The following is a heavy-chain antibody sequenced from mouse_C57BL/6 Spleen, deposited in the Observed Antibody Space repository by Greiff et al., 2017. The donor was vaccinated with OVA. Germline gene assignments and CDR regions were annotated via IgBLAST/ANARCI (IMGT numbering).Heavy chain of an antibody. J-gene: IGHJ3*01. CDR2: INPSNGGT. CDR3: ARGDYYYGSSYGFAY. V-gene: IGHV1-53*01. D-gene: IGHD1-1*01. Sequence: VKLQQPGTELVKPGASVKLSCKASGYTFTSYWMHWVKQRPGQGLEWIGNINPSNGGTNYNEKFKSKATLTVDKSSSTAYMQLSSLTSEDSAVYYCARGDYYYGSSYGFAYWGQGTLVTVSA. CDR1: GYTFTSYW.